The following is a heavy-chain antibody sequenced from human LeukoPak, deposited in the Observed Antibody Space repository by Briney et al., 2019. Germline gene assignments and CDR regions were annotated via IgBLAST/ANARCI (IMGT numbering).Heavy chain of an antibody. D-gene: IGHD6-19*01. V-gene: IGHV1-69*05. Sequence: SVKVSCKASGGTFSSYAIRWVRQAPGQGLEWMGGIIPIFGTANYAQKFQGRVTITTDESTSTAYMALSSMRSEDTAVYYCARELSSGWGPYFDYWGQGTLVTVSS. J-gene: IGHJ4*02. CDR1: GGTFSSYA. CDR2: IIPIFGTA. CDR3: ARELSSGWGPYFDY.